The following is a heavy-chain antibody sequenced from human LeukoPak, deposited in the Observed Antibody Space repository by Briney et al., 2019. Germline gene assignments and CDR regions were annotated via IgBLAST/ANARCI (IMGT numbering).Heavy chain of an antibody. Sequence: PGGSLRLSCAASEFTFSSDSMNWVRQAPGKGLEWVSSISSSSSYIYYADSVKGRFTISRDNAKNSLYLQMNSLRAEDTAVYYCARAVGRYCSGGSCSVGYGMDVWGQGTTVTVSS. CDR2: ISSSSSYI. CDR1: EFTFSSDS. CDR3: ARAVGRYCSGGSCSVGYGMDV. V-gene: IGHV3-21*01. J-gene: IGHJ6*02. D-gene: IGHD2-15*01.